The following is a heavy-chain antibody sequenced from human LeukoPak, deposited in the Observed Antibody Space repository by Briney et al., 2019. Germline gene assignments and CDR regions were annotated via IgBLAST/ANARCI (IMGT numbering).Heavy chain of an antibody. J-gene: IGHJ4*02. D-gene: IGHD6-6*01. Sequence: SETLSLTCTVSGGSISSYYWSWIRQPPGKGLEWIGYIYYSGSTNYNPSLKSRVTISVDTSKNQFSLNLSSVTAADTAVYYCARGPGGSSSSDFDYWGQGTLVTVSS. CDR1: GGSISSYY. V-gene: IGHV4-59*08. CDR2: IYYSGST. CDR3: ARGPGGSSSSDFDY.